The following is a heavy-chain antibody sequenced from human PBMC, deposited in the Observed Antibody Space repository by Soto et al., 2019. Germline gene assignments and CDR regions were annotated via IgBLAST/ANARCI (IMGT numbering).Heavy chain of an antibody. CDR3: AKDQGSTWYEIDY. Sequence: EVQLLESGGGLVQPGGSLRLSCAASGFTFSNYAGTWVRQAPGKGLEWVSTISGSGGSTYYADSVKGRFTISRDNSKNTLYLQINRLRAEDTAVYYCAKDQGSTWYEIDYWVQGALVTVSS. J-gene: IGHJ4*02. V-gene: IGHV3-23*01. CDR2: ISGSGGST. CDR1: GFTFSNYA. D-gene: IGHD6-13*01.